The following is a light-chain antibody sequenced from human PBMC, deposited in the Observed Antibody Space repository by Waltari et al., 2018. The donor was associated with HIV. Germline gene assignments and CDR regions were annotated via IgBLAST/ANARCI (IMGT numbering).Light chain of an antibody. CDR1: NSDVGDYNY. CDR3: SSYTATTAIL. J-gene: IGLJ3*02. CDR2: EVT. V-gene: IGLV2-14*01. Sequence: QSVLTQPASVSGSPGQLITISCTGTNSDVGDYNYVSWYQQHPGKAPKLLIYEVTHRPSVISSRFSGFKSGNTASMTISGLQAEDEADYYCSSYTATTAILFGGGTKVTVL.